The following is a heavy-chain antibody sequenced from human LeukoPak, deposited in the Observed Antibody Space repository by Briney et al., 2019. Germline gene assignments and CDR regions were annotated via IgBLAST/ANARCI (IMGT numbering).Heavy chain of an antibody. Sequence: PGGSLRLSYAASGFTVSSTYMSWVRQAPGKGLEWVSLIYTGGNTYYADSVKGRFTLSRDNSKNTVYLQMNSLRVEDTAMYYCATISDLLYYFDSWGQGTLVTVSS. CDR3: ATISDLLYYFDS. CDR2: IYTGGNT. J-gene: IGHJ4*02. V-gene: IGHV3-66*01. CDR1: GFTVSSTY.